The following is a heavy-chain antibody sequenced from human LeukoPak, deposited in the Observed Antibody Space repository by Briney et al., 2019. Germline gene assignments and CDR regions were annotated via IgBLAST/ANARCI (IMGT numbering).Heavy chain of an antibody. CDR3: ATSYSGRLTGIGAFDI. CDR2: ISSSGRTI. D-gene: IGHD1-26*01. CDR1: GFTFSSYE. Sequence: GGSLRLSCAASGFTFSSYEMNWVRQAPGKGLEWVSYISSSGRTIYYADSVKGRFTISRDNAKNSLYLQMNSLRAEDTAVYYCATSYSGRLTGIGAFDIWGQGTMVTVSS. V-gene: IGHV3-48*03. J-gene: IGHJ3*02.